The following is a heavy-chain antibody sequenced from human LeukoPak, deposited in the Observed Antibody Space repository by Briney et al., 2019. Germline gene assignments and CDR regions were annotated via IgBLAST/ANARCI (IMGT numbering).Heavy chain of an antibody. V-gene: IGHV3-48*03. CDR1: GFTFSSYE. J-gene: IGHJ4*02. CDR3: ASRRDYGDYDFDY. Sequence: PGGSLRLSCAASGFTFSSYEKNWVRQAPGKGLEWVSYISSSGSTIYYADSVKGRFTISRDNAKNSLYLQMNSLRAEDTAVYYCASRRDYGDYDFDYWGQGTLVTVSS. CDR2: ISSSGSTI. D-gene: IGHD4-17*01.